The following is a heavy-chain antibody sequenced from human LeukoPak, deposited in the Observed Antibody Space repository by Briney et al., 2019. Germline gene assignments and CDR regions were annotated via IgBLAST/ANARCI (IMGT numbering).Heavy chain of an antibody. Sequence: KTGGSLRLSCAASGFTFSSYSMNWVRQAPGKGLEWVSSISSSSYIYYADSVKGRFTISRDNAKNSLYLQMNSLRAEDTAVYYCARREIAAAGNGIFVYYYYMDVWGKGTTVTVSS. CDR2: ISSSSYI. V-gene: IGHV3-21*01. CDR1: GFTFSSYS. J-gene: IGHJ6*03. CDR3: ARREIAAAGNGIFVYYYYMDV. D-gene: IGHD6-13*01.